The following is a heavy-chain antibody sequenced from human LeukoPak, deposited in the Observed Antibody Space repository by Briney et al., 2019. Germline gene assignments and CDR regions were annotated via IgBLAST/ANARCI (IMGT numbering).Heavy chain of an antibody. CDR3: ARGGSGWDYYYYGMDV. CDR2: IFYSGST. Sequence: SETLSLTCTVSGGSMSSYYWTWIRQPPGKGLEWIAYIFYSGSTNYNPSLKSRVTISLDTSKNQFSLKLSSVTAADTAVYYCARGGSGWDYYYYGMDVWGQGTTVTVSS. D-gene: IGHD6-19*01. V-gene: IGHV4-59*01. CDR1: GGSMSSYY. J-gene: IGHJ6*02.